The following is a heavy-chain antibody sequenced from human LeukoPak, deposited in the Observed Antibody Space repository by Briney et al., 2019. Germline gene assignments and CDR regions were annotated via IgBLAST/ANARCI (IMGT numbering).Heavy chain of an antibody. CDR2: ISGSSSTI. J-gene: IGHJ4*02. Sequence: AGSLRLSCAASGFTFSSYSMNWVRQAPGKGLEWVSYISGSSSTIHYADSVKGRFTISRDTAKNSLHLQTDSLRDEDAAVYYCAREPGNFDYWGQGTLVTVSS. V-gene: IGHV3-48*02. D-gene: IGHD6-13*01. CDR3: AREPGNFDY. CDR1: GFTFSSYS.